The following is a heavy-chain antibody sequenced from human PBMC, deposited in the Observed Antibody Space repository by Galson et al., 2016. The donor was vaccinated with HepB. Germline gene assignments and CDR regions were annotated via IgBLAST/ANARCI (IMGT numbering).Heavy chain of an antibody. CDR1: GVTFSDVW. V-gene: IGHV3-15*01. CDR3: VTLARDAYNPGFGH. J-gene: IGHJ4*02. Sequence: SLRLSCAASGVTFSDVWMTWVRQAPGKGLEWVGRIRSKTNGGTTDYAAPVKGRFTISRDDSENTLYLQMNSLKTEDTAVYHCVTLARDAYNPGFGHWGQGTLVIVSS. CDR2: IRSKTNGGTT. D-gene: IGHD5-24*01.